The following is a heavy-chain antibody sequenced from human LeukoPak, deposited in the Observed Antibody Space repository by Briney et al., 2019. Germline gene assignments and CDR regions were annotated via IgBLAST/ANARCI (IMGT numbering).Heavy chain of an antibody. CDR1: GGSISSYY. D-gene: IGHD6-13*01. J-gene: IGHJ4*02. Sequence: SETLSLTCTVSGGSISSYYWSWIRQPPGKGLEWIGYIYYSGSTDYNPSLKSRVTISVDTSKNQFSLKLSSVTAADTAVYYCARDDQPLVLGYWGQGTPVTVSS. V-gene: IGHV4-59*01. CDR2: IYYSGST. CDR3: ARDDQPLVLGY.